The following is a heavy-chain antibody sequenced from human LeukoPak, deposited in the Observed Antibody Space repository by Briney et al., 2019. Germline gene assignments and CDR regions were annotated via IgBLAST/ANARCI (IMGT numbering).Heavy chain of an antibody. CDR1: GGSISSSSYY. CDR3: ARSGIAVAGTNWFDP. V-gene: IGHV4-61*05. Sequence: SETLSLTCTVSGGSISSSSYYWGWIRQPPGKGLEWIGYIYYSGSTNYNPSLKSRVTISVDTSKNQFSLKLSSVTAADTAVYYCARSGIAVAGTNWFDPWGQGTLVTVSS. D-gene: IGHD6-19*01. J-gene: IGHJ5*02. CDR2: IYYSGST.